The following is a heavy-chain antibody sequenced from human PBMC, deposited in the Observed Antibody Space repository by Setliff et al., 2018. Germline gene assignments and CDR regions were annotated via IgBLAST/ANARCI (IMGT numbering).Heavy chain of an antibody. D-gene: IGHD3-22*01. Sequence: SVKVSCKASGYTFTSHYMHWVRQAPGLGLEWMGTINPSSGRTSYAQKFQGRVTMTRDTSTSTVYMNMSSLRSEDTAVYYCARDVFPYHYEGAFDIWGQGTMVTVSS. CDR2: INPSSGRT. J-gene: IGHJ3*02. CDR1: GYTFTSHY. V-gene: IGHV1-46*01. CDR3: ARDVFPYHYEGAFDI.